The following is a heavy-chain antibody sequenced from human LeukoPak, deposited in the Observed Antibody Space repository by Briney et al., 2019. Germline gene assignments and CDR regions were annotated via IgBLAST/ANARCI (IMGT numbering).Heavy chain of an antibody. D-gene: IGHD4-17*01. J-gene: IGHJ4*02. CDR2: IYYSGST. CDR1: GGSISSSSYY. Sequence: TSETLSLTCTVSGGSISSSSYYWGWIRQPPGKGLEWIGSIYYSGSTYYNPSLKSRVTISVDTSKNQFSLKLSSVTAADTAVYYCARVGYGDIYYFDYWGQGTLVTVSS. V-gene: IGHV4-39*07. CDR3: ARVGYGDIYYFDY.